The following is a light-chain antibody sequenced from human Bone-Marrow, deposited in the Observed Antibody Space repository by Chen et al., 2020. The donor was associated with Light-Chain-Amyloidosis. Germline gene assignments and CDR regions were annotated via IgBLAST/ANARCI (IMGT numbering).Light chain of an antibody. CDR2: AAS. CDR1: QGIGSY. Sequence: EIQLTQFPSFLSASVGDRVTITCQASQGIGSYLAWYQQRPGEAPKLLIYAASALQSGVPSRFSGSRSGTDFTLTINSLQPEDFATYYCQQLNGYPLTFGGGTTVEIK. CDR3: QQLNGYPLT. V-gene: IGKV1-9*01. J-gene: IGKJ4*01.